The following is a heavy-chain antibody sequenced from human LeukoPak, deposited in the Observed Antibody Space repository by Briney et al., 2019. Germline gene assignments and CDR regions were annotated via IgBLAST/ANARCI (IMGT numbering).Heavy chain of an antibody. CDR1: GGSFSGYY. J-gene: IGHJ4*02. CDR3: ARATLGYIVVVPAAFDY. V-gene: IGHV4-34*01. D-gene: IGHD2-2*01. Sequence: PSETLSLTCAVYGGSFSGYYWSWIRQPPGKGLEWIGEINHSGSTNYNPSLKSRVTISVDTSKNQFSLKLSSVTAADTAVYYCARATLGYIVVVPAAFDYWGQGTLVTVSS. CDR2: INHSGST.